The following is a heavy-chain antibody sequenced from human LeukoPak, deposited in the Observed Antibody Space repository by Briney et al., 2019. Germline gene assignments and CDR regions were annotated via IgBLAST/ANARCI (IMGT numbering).Heavy chain of an antibody. CDR2: INHSGST. Sequence: SETLSLTCAVYGGSFSGYYWSWIRQPSGKGLEWIGEINHSGSTNYNPSLKSRVTISVDTSKNQFSLKLSSVTAADTAVYYCARATAYYDFWSGYYPACYFDYWGQGTLVTVSS. CDR1: GGSFSGYY. V-gene: IGHV4-34*01. CDR3: ARATAYYDFWSGYYPACYFDY. J-gene: IGHJ4*02. D-gene: IGHD3-3*01.